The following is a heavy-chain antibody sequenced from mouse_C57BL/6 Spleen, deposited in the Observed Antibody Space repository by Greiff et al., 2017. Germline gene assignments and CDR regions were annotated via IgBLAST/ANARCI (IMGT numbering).Heavy chain of an antibody. J-gene: IGHJ2*01. V-gene: IGHV1-81*01. CDR3: ARGGTTGDY. Sequence: VKLQESGAELARPGASVKLSCKASGYTFTSYGISWVKQRTGQGLEWIGEIYPRSGNTYYNEKFKGKATLTADKSSSTAYMELRSLTSEDSAVYFCARGGTTGDYWGQGTTLTVSS. D-gene: IGHD1-1*01. CDR2: IYPRSGNT. CDR1: GYTFTSYG.